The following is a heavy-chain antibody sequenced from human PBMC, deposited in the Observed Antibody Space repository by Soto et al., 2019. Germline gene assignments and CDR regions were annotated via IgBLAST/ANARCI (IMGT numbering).Heavy chain of an antibody. Sequence: EVQLLESGGGLVQPGGSLRLSCAASGFTFSSYAMSWVRQAPGKGLEWVSAISGSGGSTYYADSVKGRFTISRDNSKNKLYLQINSLIDEHTAVYDCAKTGYYYYYYGMDVWCKGNTVTVSS. D-gene: IGHD3-9*01. V-gene: IGHV3-23*01. J-gene: IGHJ6*04. CDR3: AKTGYYYYYYGMDV. CDR1: GFTFSSYA. CDR2: ISGSGGST.